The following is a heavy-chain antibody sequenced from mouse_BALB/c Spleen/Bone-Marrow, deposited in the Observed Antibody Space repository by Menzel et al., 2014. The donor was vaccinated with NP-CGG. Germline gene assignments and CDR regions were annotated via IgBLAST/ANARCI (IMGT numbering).Heavy chain of an antibody. CDR1: GFSLTSYG. Sequence: VHLVESGPGLVQPSQSLSITCTVSGFSLTSYGLHWVRQSPGKGLEWLGVIWRGGSTDYNAAFMSRLSITKDNSKSQVFFKMNSLQADDTAIYYCAKIGTTTGAMDYWGQGTSVTVSS. D-gene: IGHD2-14*01. CDR2: IWRGGST. J-gene: IGHJ4*01. V-gene: IGHV2-5*01. CDR3: AKIGTTTGAMDY.